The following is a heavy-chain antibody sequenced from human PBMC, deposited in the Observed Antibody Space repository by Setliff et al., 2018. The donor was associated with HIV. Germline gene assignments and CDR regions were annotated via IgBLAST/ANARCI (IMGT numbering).Heavy chain of an antibody. Sequence: PGGSLRLSCAAYRFTFSNYWMSWVRQAPGKGLEWVANIKQDGSEKYYVDSVTGRFTISRDDAKNSLYLQMNSLRAEDTAVYYCARDPGSGWYVNRYLDYWGQGTLVTVSS. CDR1: RFTFSNYW. V-gene: IGHV3-7*01. D-gene: IGHD6-19*01. J-gene: IGHJ4*02. CDR3: ARDPGSGWYVNRYLDY. CDR2: IKQDGSEK.